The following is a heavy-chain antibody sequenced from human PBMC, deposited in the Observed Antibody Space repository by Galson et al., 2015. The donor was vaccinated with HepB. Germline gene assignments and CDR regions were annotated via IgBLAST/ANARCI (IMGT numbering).Heavy chain of an antibody. CDR2: ISSSGSTI. J-gene: IGHJ6*02. CDR1: GFTFSDYY. V-gene: IGHV3-11*01. Sequence: SLRLSCAASGFTFSDYYMSWIRQAPGKGLEWVSYISSSGSTIYYADSVKGRFTISRDNAKNSLYLQMNSLRAEDTAVYYCARDYCSGGSCYLGYYYYGMDVWGQGTTVTVSS. D-gene: IGHD2-15*01. CDR3: ARDYCSGGSCYLGYYYYGMDV.